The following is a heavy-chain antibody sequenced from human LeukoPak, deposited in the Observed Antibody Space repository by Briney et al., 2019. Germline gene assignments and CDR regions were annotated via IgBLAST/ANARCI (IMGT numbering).Heavy chain of an antibody. Sequence: QPGGSLRLSCAASGFTFSSYGMHWVRQAPGKGLEWVSAISGSGGSTYYADSVKGRFTISRDNSKNTLYLQMNSLRAEDTAVYYCAKGIYYYDSSGYYHYWGQGTLVTVSS. CDR1: GFTFSSYG. CDR3: AKGIYYYDSSGYYHY. D-gene: IGHD3-22*01. V-gene: IGHV3-23*01. CDR2: ISGSGGST. J-gene: IGHJ4*02.